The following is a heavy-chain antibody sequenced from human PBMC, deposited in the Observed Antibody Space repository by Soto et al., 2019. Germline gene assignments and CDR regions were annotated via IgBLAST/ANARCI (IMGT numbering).Heavy chain of an antibody. CDR1: GYTFTSYG. D-gene: IGHD2-15*01. CDR2: ISGYNGNT. CDR3: GGDVFEGVLPYDFGY. V-gene: IGHV1-18*01. J-gene: IGHJ4*02. Sequence: QVQLVQSGAEVKKPGASVKVSCKASGYTFTSYGISWGRQAPGQGREWMGWISGYNGNTNYAQKLQGLVTMTQDTSASTAYMELRSLRSDDRAVYYCGGDVFEGVLPYDFGYWGQGPLVTVSS.